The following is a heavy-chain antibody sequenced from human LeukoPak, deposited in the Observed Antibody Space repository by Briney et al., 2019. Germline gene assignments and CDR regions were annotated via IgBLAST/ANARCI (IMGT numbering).Heavy chain of an antibody. CDR3: ARAMGIAEVGFLFDY. CDR2: IKQDGSEK. V-gene: IGHV3-7*01. Sequence: GGSLRHSCAASGFIFSNYWMSWVRQAPGKGLEWVANIKQDGSEKYYVDSVKGRFTISRDNAKNSLYLQMNSLRAEDAAVYYCARAMGIAEVGFLFDYWGQGTLVTVSS. D-gene: IGHD6-13*01. J-gene: IGHJ4*02. CDR1: GFIFSNYW.